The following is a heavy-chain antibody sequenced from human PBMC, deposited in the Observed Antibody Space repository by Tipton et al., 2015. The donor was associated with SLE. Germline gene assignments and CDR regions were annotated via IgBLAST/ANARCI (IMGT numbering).Heavy chain of an antibody. CDR3: ARGGTPAAGYKWFDP. CDR1: GGSFSGYY. D-gene: IGHD6-13*01. V-gene: IGHV4-34*01. J-gene: IGHJ5*02. CDR2: INHIGST. Sequence: TLSLTCAVYGGSFSGYYWSWIRQPPGKGLEWIGDINHIGSTNYNPSLKSRVTISVDTSKNQFSLKLSSVTAADTAVYYCARGGTPAAGYKWFDPWGQGTLVTVPS.